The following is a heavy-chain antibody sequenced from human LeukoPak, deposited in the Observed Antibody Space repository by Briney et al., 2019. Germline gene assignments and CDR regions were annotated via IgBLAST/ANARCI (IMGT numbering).Heavy chain of an antibody. D-gene: IGHD2-2*01. J-gene: IGHJ3*02. CDR2: IIPIFGTA. Sequence: SVKVSCKASGGTFSSYAISWVRQAPGQGLEWMGGIIPIFGTASYAQKFQGRVTITADESTSTAYMELSSLRSEDTAVYYCARDRGDIVVVRGAFDIWGQGTMVTVSS. V-gene: IGHV1-69*13. CDR1: GGTFSSYA. CDR3: ARDRGDIVVVRGAFDI.